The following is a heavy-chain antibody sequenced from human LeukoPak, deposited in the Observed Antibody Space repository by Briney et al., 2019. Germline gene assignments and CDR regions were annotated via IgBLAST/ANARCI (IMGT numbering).Heavy chain of an antibody. D-gene: IGHD1-26*01. CDR2: INNSGSN. CDR3: ARWSYYVHYGMDV. V-gene: IGHV4-34*01. Sequence: PSETLSLTCAVYAWSFSGYYWSWIRQPQGKGLEWSGEINNSGSNNYNPSLKSRVTISVDTSKNQFSLMLSSVTAADAAVYYCARWSYYVHYGMDVWGQGTTVTVSS. CDR1: AWSFSGYY. J-gene: IGHJ6*02.